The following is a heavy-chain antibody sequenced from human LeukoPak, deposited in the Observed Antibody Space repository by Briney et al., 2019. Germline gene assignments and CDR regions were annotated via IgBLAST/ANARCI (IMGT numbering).Heavy chain of an antibody. CDR2: ISGSGGST. V-gene: IGHV3-23*01. J-gene: IGHJ4*02. Sequence: GGSLRLSCAASGFTFSSYAMSWVRQAPGKGLGWVSAISGSGGSTYYADSVKGRFTISRDNSKNTLYLQMNSLRAEDTAVYYCAKDRQGRLRYFDYWGQGTLVTVSS. CDR1: GFTFSSYA. CDR3: AKDRQGRLRYFDY. D-gene: IGHD3-9*01.